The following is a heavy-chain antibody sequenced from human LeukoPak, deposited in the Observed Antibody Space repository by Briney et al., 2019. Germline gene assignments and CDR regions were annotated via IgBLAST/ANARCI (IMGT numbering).Heavy chain of an antibody. J-gene: IGHJ4*02. V-gene: IGHV3-7*01. Sequence: GGSLRLSCAASGFTFSSYWMSWVRRAPGKGLEWVANIKQDGSEKYYVDSVKGRFTISRDNAKNSLYLQMNSLRAEDTAVYYCARDRDYGSGSYLYWGQGTLVTVSS. CDR3: ARDRDYGSGSYLY. CDR1: GFTFSSYW. D-gene: IGHD3-10*01. CDR2: IKQDGSEK.